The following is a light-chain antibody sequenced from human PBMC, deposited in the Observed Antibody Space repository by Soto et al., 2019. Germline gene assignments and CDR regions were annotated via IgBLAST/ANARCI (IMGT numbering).Light chain of an antibody. V-gene: IGLV2-8*01. CDR3: SSYAGSNMVV. Sequence: QSALTQPPSASGSPGQSVTISCTGTSSDVGGYNYVSWYQQHPGKAPKLMIYEVSKRPSGAPDRCSGSKSGNTASLTVSGLQAEDEADYYCSSYAGSNMVVFGGGTKLTVL. CDR1: SSDVGGYNY. J-gene: IGLJ2*01. CDR2: EVS.